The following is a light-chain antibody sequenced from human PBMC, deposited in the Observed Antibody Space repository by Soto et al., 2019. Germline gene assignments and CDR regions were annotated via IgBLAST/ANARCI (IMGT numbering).Light chain of an antibody. Sequence: DIQLTQSPSFLSASVGGRVTITCLASQGISSYLAWYQQKPGKAPKLLIYAASTLQSGVPSRFSGSGSGTEFTLTISSLQPEDFATYYCQQLNSYPTFGQGTRLEIK. CDR3: QQLNSYPT. V-gene: IGKV1-9*01. CDR2: AAS. J-gene: IGKJ5*01. CDR1: QGISSY.